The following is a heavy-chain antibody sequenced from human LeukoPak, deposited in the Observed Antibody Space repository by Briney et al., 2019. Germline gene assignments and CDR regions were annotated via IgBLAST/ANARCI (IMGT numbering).Heavy chain of an antibody. V-gene: IGHV3-33*01. J-gene: IGHJ6*02. D-gene: IGHD3-3*01. CDR2: IWYDGKNE. CDR3: AREVEPYYDFWSGYYGMDV. CDR1: GFTFSSYG. Sequence: PGGSLRPSCAASGFTFSSYGMHWVRQAPGKGLEWVADIWYDGKNEHFADSVKGRFTISRDNSKNTLYLQMNSLRAEDTAVYYCAREVEPYYDFWSGYYGMDVWGQGTTVTVSS.